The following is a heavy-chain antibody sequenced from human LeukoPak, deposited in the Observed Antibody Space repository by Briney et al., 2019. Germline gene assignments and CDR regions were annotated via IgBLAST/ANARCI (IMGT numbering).Heavy chain of an antibody. CDR2: IQQDGSEK. J-gene: IGHJ4*02. D-gene: IGHD5-18*01. CDR3: VRLRYTYGKNFDC. CDR1: GFTFKGYW. V-gene: IGHV3-7*01. Sequence: GGSLRLSCAASGFTFKGYWMSWARQAPGKGLEWVANIQQDGSEKKYVDSVKGRFTISRDNAKNSLYLQMDSLRAEDTAVYYCVRLRYTYGKNFDCWGQGTLVTVSS.